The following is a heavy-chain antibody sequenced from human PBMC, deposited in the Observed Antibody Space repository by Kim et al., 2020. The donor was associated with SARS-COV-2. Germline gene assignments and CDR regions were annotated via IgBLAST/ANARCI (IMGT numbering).Heavy chain of an antibody. V-gene: IGHV3-30*02. Sequence: GRFTISRDNSKNTLYLQMNSLRAEDTAVYYCAKDRMTGYCSGGSCLPVDYWGQGTLVTVSS. J-gene: IGHJ4*02. CDR3: AKDRMTGYCSGGSCLPVDY. D-gene: IGHD2-15*01.